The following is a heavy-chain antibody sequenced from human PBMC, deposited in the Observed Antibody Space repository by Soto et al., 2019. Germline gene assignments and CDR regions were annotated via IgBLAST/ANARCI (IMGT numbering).Heavy chain of an antibody. CDR3: AGGIATGQLDP. J-gene: IGHJ5*02. CDR2: INPDNGNT. D-gene: IGHD2-15*01. Sequence: AASVKVSCKASGYTFTRYTMNWVRQAPGQRLEWMGWINPDNGNTKSSQKFQDRVIITRDTSASTAYMDLSSLSSEVTAVYYCAGGIATGQLDPWGQGTLVTVSS. CDR1: GYTFTRYT. V-gene: IGHV1-3*01.